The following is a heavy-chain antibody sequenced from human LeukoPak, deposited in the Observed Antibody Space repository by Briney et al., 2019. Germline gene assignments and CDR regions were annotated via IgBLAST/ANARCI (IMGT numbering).Heavy chain of an antibody. CDR1: GGSIGSGDYY. CDR3: ARALVRYYDILTGYYYFDY. D-gene: IGHD3-9*01. CDR2: IYYSGST. V-gene: IGHV4-30-4*01. Sequence: SETLSLTCTVSGGSIGSGDYYWSWIRQPPGKGLEWIGYIYYSGSTYYNPSLKSRVTISVDTSKNRFSLKLSSVTAADTAVYYCARALVRYYDILTGYYYFDYWGQGTLVTVSS. J-gene: IGHJ4*02.